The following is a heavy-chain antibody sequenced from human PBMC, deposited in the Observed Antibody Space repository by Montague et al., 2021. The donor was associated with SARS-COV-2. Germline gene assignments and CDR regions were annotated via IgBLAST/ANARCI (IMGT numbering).Heavy chain of an antibody. CDR1: GGSITRNYY. CDR2: IYYSGNT. Sequence: SETLSLTCTVSGGSITRNYYWGWIRQPPGKGLVWVGNIYYSGNTFINPCLESRVTISVDPSKNHFSLNLTSVTAADTAVYYCARPLVRGVPKAFDIWGQG. V-gene: IGHV4-39*01. J-gene: IGHJ3*02. CDR3: ARPLVRGVPKAFDI. D-gene: IGHD3-10*01.